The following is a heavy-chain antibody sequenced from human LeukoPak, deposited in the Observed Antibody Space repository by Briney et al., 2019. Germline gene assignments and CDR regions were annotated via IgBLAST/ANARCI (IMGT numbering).Heavy chain of an antibody. J-gene: IGHJ5*02. CDR1: GGTFSSYA. CDR3: ARGLSGTNYDFWSGYSDWFDP. Sequence: GASVKVSCKASGGTFSSYAISWVRQAAGQGHEWMGGIIPIFGTANYAQKFQGRVTITADISTSTAYMELSSLRSEDTAVYYCARGLSGTNYDFWSGYSDWFDPWGQGTLVTVSS. D-gene: IGHD3-3*01. CDR2: IIPIFGTA. V-gene: IGHV1-69*06.